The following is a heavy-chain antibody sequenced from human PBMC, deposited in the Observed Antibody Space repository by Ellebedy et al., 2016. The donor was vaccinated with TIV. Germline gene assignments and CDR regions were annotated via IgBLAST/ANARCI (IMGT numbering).Heavy chain of an antibody. CDR3: ERGPLPITIFGVVNIGDEYFQH. D-gene: IGHD3-3*01. CDR2: IYSGGST. J-gene: IGHJ1*01. Sequence: GGSLRLSXAASGFTVSSNYMSWVRQAPGKGLEWVSVIYSGGSTYDADSVKGRFTISRDNSKNTLYLQMNSLRAEDTAEYYCERGPLPITIFGVVNIGDEYFQHWGQGTLVTVSS. V-gene: IGHV3-53*05. CDR1: GFTVSSNY.